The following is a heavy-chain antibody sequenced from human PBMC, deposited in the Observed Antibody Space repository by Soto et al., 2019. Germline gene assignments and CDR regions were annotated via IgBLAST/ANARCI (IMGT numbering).Heavy chain of an antibody. CDR2: IYSGGYT. CDR1: GFTVSNNY. J-gene: IGHJ4*02. D-gene: IGHD3-10*01. CDR3: ASGPGGGGY. Sequence: EVQLVESGGGLIQPGGSLRLSCAVSGFTVSNNYMSWVRQAPGKGLEGVSVIYSGGYTAYGDSVKGRFTISRDNSKNTLYPQKKTLCAGATGGSYWASGPGGGGYWGQGTLVTVSS. V-gene: IGHV3-53*01.